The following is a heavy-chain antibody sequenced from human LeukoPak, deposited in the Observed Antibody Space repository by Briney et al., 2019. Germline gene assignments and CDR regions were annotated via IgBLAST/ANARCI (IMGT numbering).Heavy chain of an antibody. V-gene: IGHV3-9*01. Sequence: GRSLRLSCAASGFTFDDYAMHWVRQAPGKGLEWVSGISWNSGSIGYADSVKGRFTISRDNAKNSLYLQMNSLRAEDTAVYYCARVVVPAAVDAFDIWGQGTMVTVSS. J-gene: IGHJ3*02. CDR2: ISWNSGSI. CDR1: GFTFDDYA. CDR3: ARVVVPAAVDAFDI. D-gene: IGHD2-2*01.